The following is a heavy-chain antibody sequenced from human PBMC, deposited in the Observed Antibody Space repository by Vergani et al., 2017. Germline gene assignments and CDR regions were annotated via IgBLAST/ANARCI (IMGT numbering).Heavy chain of an antibody. Sequence: EVQLVQSGAEVKKPGESLTISCKGSGYSFTSYWIGWVRQMPGKGLEWMGIIYPGDSDTRYSPSFQGQVTISADKSISTAYLQWSSLKASDTAMYYCARSTSLGVRGVIINAFDIWGQGTMVTVSS. J-gene: IGHJ3*02. CDR3: ARSTSLGVRGVIINAFDI. V-gene: IGHV5-51*01. D-gene: IGHD3-10*01. CDR2: IYPGDSDT. CDR1: GYSFTSYW.